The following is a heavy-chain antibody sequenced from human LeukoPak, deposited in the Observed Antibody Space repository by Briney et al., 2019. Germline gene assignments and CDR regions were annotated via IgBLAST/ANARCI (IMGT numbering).Heavy chain of an antibody. CDR2: IRYDGSNK. V-gene: IGHV3-30*02. D-gene: IGHD4-17*01. J-gene: IGHJ3*02. CDR1: GFTFSSYG. Sequence: PGRSLRLSCAASGFTFSSYGMHWVRQAPGKGLEWVAFIRYDGSNKYYADSVKGRLTISRDNSKNTLYLQMNSLRAEDTAVYYCAKDPNGDYIGAFDIWGQGTMVTVSS. CDR3: AKDPNGDYIGAFDI.